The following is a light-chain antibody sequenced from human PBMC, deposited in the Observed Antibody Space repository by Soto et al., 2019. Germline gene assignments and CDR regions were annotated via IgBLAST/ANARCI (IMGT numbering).Light chain of an antibody. Sequence: IQLTQSPSSLSAPVGDRVTITCRASQGISSYLAWYQQKPGKAPKLLIYAASTLQSGVPSRFSGSGSGTDFTLTISSLQPEDFATYYCQQLNSYPPYTFGQGTKLEIK. CDR2: AAS. CDR3: QQLNSYPPYT. CDR1: QGISSY. V-gene: IGKV1-9*01. J-gene: IGKJ2*01.